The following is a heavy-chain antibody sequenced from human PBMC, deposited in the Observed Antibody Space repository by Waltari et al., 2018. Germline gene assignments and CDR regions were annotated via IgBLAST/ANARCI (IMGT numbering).Heavy chain of an antibody. V-gene: IGHV4-34*02. D-gene: IGHD2-15*01. CDR1: GGSFNGYY. J-gene: IGHJ3*02. CDR2: INQGGVT. Sequence: QVQLQQWGAGLLKPSETLSLSCAVSGGSFNGYYWSWPRQSPGKGLEWMGKINQGGVTTYNPSLKSRVTISADTSKFQFSLRLTSISAADTAVYYCARGKVHCLAGTCFPDAFDIWGQGAMVTVSS. CDR3: ARGKVHCLAGTCFPDAFDI.